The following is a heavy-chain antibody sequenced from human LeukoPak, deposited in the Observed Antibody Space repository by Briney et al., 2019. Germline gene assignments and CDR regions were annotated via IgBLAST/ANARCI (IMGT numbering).Heavy chain of an antibody. CDR2: INPSGGST. V-gene: IGHV1-46*01. CDR3: ARDQSGYSYAYAY. CDR1: GYTFTSYG. J-gene: IGHJ4*02. Sequence: ASVKVSCKASGYTFTSYGISWVRQAPGQGLEWMGIINPSGGSTSYAQKFQGRVTMTRDTSTSTVYMELSSLRSEDTAVYYCARDQSGYSYAYAYWGQGTLVTVSS. D-gene: IGHD5-18*01.